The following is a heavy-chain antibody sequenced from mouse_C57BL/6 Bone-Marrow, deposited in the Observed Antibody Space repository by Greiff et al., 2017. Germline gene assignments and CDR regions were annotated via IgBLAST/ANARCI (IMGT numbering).Heavy chain of an antibody. V-gene: IGHV1-62-2*01. J-gene: IGHJ3*01. CDR3: ARHEGRNYYGSSAWFAY. D-gene: IGHD1-1*01. Sequence: QVQLQQSGAELVKPGASVKLSCKASGYTFTEYTIHWVKQRSGQGLEWIGWFYPGSGSIKYNEKFKDKATLTADKSSSTVYMELSRLTSEDSAVYFCARHEGRNYYGSSAWFAYWGQGTLVTVSA. CDR1: GYTFTEYT. CDR2: FYPGSGSI.